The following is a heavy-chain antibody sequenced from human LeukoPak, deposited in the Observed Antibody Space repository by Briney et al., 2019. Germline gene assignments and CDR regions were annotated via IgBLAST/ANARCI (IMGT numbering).Heavy chain of an antibody. CDR2: ISAYNGNT. V-gene: IGHV1-18*01. CDR3: AKGGQLELWYGMDV. Sequence: ASVKVSCKASGYTFTSYGISWVRQAPGQGLEWMGWISAYNGNTNYAQKLQGRVTMTTDTSTSTAYMELRSLRPDDTAVYYCAKGGQLELWYGMDVWGQGTTVTVSS. J-gene: IGHJ6*02. CDR1: GYTFTSYG. D-gene: IGHD1-7*01.